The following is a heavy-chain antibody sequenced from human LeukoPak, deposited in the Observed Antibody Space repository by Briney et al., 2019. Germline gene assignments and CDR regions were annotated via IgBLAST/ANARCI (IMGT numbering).Heavy chain of an antibody. Sequence: GGSLRLSCAASGFTFSSYTMNWVRQAPGKGLEWVSSITSSSNYIYYADSVKGRFTISRDNAKNSLFLQMNSLGADDTAVYLCARTGYSKFWHGILDYWGQGTLVTVSS. J-gene: IGHJ4*02. CDR1: GFTFSSYT. V-gene: IGHV3-21*01. CDR2: ITSSSNYI. D-gene: IGHD5-12*01. CDR3: ARTGYSKFWHGILDY.